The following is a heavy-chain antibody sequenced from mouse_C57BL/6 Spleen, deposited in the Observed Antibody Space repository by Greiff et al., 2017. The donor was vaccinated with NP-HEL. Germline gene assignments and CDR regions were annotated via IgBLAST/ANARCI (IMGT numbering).Heavy chain of an antibody. D-gene: IGHD1-1*01. CDR1: GFNIKDDY. J-gene: IGHJ1*03. V-gene: IGHV14-4*01. CDR3: TTNRSIATVVAADYGV. CDR2: IDPENGDT. Sequence: VQLQQSGAELVRPGASVKLSCTASGFNIKDDYMHWVKQRPEQGLEWIGWIDPENGDTEYASKFQGKATITADTSSNTAYLQLSSLTSEDTAVYYCTTNRSIATVVAADYGVWGTGTTVTVAS.